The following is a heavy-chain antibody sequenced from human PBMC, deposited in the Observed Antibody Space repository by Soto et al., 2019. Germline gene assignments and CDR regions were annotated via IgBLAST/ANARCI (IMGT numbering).Heavy chain of an antibody. J-gene: IGHJ6*02. CDR3: ARDGDIVVVPAAEYYDFWSGPLRYYYYGMDV. D-gene: IGHD3-3*01. V-gene: IGHV3-30-3*01. Sequence: GGSLRLSCAASGFTFSSYAMHWVRQAPGKGLEWVAVISYDGSNKYYADSVKGRFTISRGNSKNTLYLQMNSLRAEDTAVYYCARDGDIVVVPAAEYYDFWSGPLRYYYYGMDVWGQGTTVTVSS. CDR2: ISYDGSNK. CDR1: GFTFSSYA.